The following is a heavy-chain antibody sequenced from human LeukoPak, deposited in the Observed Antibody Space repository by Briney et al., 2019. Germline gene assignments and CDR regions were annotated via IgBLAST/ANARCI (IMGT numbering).Heavy chain of an antibody. CDR2: MNPNSGNT. CDR1: GYTFTSYD. D-gene: IGHD3-3*01. Sequence: GASVKVSCKASGYTFTSYDINWVRQATGQGLGWMGWMNPNSGNTGYAQKFQGRVTITRNTSISTAYMELSSLRSEDTAVYYCARANYDFWSGYYYYYYMDVWGKGTTVTVSS. CDR3: ARANYDFWSGYYYYYYMDV. V-gene: IGHV1-8*03. J-gene: IGHJ6*03.